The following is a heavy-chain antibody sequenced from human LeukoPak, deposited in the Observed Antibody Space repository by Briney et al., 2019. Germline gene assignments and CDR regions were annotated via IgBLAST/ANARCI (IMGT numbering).Heavy chain of an antibody. CDR2: ISYDGSNE. V-gene: IGHV3-30*18. Sequence: GGSLRLSCAASGFTFSIYGMHWVRQAPGKGLEWVAFISYDGSNEYYADSVKGRFTISRDNSKNTLYLQMNSLRPEDTAVYYCAKNPSGVDIAATEPWGQGTLVAVPS. D-gene: IGHD6-13*01. CDR1: GFTFSIYG. J-gene: IGHJ5*02. CDR3: AKNPSGVDIAATEP.